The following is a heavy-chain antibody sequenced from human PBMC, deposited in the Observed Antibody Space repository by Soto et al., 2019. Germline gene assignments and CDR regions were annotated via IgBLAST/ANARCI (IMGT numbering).Heavy chain of an antibody. CDR3: AREKRANGYFDY. Sequence: ASVKVSCKASGYTFTSYYMHWVRLAPGQGLEWMGIINPSGGSTSYAQKFQGRVTMNRDTSTSTVYMELSSLRSEDTAVYYCAREKRANGYFDYWGQGTLVTVSS. V-gene: IGHV1-46*01. D-gene: IGHD6-25*01. J-gene: IGHJ4*02. CDR2: INPSGGST. CDR1: GYTFTSYY.